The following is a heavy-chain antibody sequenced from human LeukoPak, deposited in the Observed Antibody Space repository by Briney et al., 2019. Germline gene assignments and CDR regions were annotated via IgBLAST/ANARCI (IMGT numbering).Heavy chain of an antibody. D-gene: IGHD6-19*01. CDR2: ISYDGSNK. CDR3: AKGPHGIAVAFIFDY. Sequence: GGSLRLSCAASGYTFSSYAMHWVRQAPGKGLEWVAVISYDGSNKYYADSVKGRFTISRDNSKNMLYLQMNSLRAEDTAVYYCAKGPHGIAVAFIFDYWGQGTLVTVSS. V-gene: IGHV3-30-3*01. CDR1: GYTFSSYA. J-gene: IGHJ4*02.